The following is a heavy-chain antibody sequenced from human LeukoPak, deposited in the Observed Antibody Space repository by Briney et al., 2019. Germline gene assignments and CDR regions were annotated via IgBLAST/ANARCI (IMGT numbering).Heavy chain of an antibody. J-gene: IGHJ6*04. V-gene: IGHV4-34*01. CDR3: AREKYDILTGYYPSDYGMDV. CDR1: AGSFAGYY. Sequence: PPQTLSLTCAVYAGSFAGYYWSWIRQPPGKGLEWKGAIQPCGSTNYNPSLKSRVTISVDTSKNQCSLKLSSGTAADTAVYYCAREKYDILTGYYPSDYGMDVWGKGTTVTVSS. D-gene: IGHD3-9*01. CDR2: IQPCGST.